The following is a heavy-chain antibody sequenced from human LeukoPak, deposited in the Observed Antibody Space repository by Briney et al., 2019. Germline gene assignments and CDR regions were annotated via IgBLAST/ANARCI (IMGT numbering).Heavy chain of an antibody. CDR2: IKSKAYGETA. D-gene: IGHD3-22*01. CDR1: GFTFGGYA. Sequence: GRSLRLSCTTSGFTFGGYALSWARQAPEKGFERVGFIKSKAYGETADYAASVTGRLTISRDDSKSITYLQMNGLKTEDTAVYYCMVSISYDSSGYSPQTFPGHDYWGLGALVAV. V-gene: IGHV3-49*04. J-gene: IGHJ4*02. CDR3: MVSISYDSSGYSPQTFPGHDY.